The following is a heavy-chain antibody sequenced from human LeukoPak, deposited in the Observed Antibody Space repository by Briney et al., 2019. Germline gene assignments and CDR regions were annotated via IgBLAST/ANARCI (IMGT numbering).Heavy chain of an antibody. CDR1: GFSFTDYP. D-gene: IGHD3-9*01. CDR3: AAGQRYAFDY. J-gene: IGHJ4*02. V-gene: IGHV3-48*02. CDR2: IRTTAEGAKYA. Sequence: GGSLRLSCATSGFSFTDYPMNWVRQAPGRGLEWISNIRTTAEGAKYAYYADSVKGRVTISRDDGKNTLYLHMNSLRDDDTAVYYCAAGQRYAFDYWGQGILVTVSS.